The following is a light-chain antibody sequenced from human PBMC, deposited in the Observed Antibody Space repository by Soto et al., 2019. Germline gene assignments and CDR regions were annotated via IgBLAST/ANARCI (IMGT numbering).Light chain of an antibody. CDR3: QQCANGPPIT. CDR1: QDISNY. CDR2: DAS. J-gene: IGKJ5*01. Sequence: DIQMTQSPSSLSASVGDRVTITCQASQDISNYLNWYQQKPGKAPKLLIYDASKLESGVPSRFSGSGSGTDFSFTITSLQPEDIATYYCQQCANGPPITFGQGTRLDIK. V-gene: IGKV1-33*01.